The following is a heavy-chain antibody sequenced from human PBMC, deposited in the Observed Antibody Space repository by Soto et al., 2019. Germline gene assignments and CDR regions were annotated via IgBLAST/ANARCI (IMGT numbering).Heavy chain of an antibody. Sequence: QVQLQESGPGLVKPSETLSLTCTVSGGSISSYYWSWIRQPPGKGLEWIGYIYYSGSTNYNPSLNSRVTISVDTSKNQFSLKLSSVTAADTAVYYCARGLAYYYDSSTWFDPWGQGTLVTVSS. CDR2: IYYSGST. CDR3: ARGLAYYYDSSTWFDP. CDR1: GGSISSYY. V-gene: IGHV4-59*01. D-gene: IGHD3-22*01. J-gene: IGHJ5*02.